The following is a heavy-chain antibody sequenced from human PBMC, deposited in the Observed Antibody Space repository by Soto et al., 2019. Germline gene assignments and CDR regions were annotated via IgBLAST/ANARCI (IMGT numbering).Heavy chain of an antibody. V-gene: IGHV5-51*01. Sequence: GESLKISCKGSGYSFTSYWIGWVRQMPGKGLEWMGIIYPGDSDTRYSPSFQGQVTISADKSISTAYLQWSSLKASDTAMYYCARRARRGSPAGYYYGMDVWGQGTTVTVSS. CDR1: GYSFTSYW. J-gene: IGHJ6*02. CDR2: IYPGDSDT. CDR3: ARRARRGSPAGYYYGMDV.